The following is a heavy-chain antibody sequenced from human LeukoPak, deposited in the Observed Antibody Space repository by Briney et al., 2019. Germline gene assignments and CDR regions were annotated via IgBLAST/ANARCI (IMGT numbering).Heavy chain of an antibody. CDR1: GGSISSYY. J-gene: IGHJ4*02. D-gene: IGHD1-26*01. Sequence: SETLSLTCTVSGGSISSYYWSWIRQPPGKGLEWIGYIYYSGSTNYNPSLKSRVTISVDTSKNQFTLKLSSATAADTAVYYCARSPGSSYLNLGMDDWEQGTLVTVSS. CDR3: ARSPGSSYLNLGMDD. CDR2: IYYSGST. V-gene: IGHV4-59*01.